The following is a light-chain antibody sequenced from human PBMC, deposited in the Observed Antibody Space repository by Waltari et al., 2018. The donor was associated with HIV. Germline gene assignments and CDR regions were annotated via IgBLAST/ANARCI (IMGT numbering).Light chain of an antibody. CDR1: QNVRTY. J-gene: IGKJ4*01. CDR3: QHRSNWPPGAT. Sequence: DIVLKQSPATLSLSRGERATLSCRASQNVRTYLAWYQQTRDQPPRLLTYGASIRATGIPARFSGSGSGTDFTLTISSLEPEDFAVYYCQHRSNWPPGATFGGGTKVEIK. V-gene: IGKV3-11*01. CDR2: GAS.